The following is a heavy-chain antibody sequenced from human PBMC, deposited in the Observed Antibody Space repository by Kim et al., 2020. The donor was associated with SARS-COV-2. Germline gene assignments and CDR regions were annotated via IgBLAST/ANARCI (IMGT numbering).Heavy chain of an antibody. D-gene: IGHD3-10*01. CDR2: NYKDGTT. CDR3: ARLSAHYGSGCVEC. CDR1: GASIGTEISY. Sequence: SETLSLTCAVSGASIGTEISYWGWIRQSPVRGLEWIGSNYKDGTTFYNPSLRSPLTVSIDTPKNPFSLTPDAVAATDTALYSCARLSAHYGSGCVECWGRGIAVTVSS. J-gene: IGHJ4*02. V-gene: IGHV4-39*01.